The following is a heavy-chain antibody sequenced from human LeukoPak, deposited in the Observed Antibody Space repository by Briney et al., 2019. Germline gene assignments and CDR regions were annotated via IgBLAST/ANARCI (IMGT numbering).Heavy chain of an antibody. J-gene: IGHJ6*03. CDR3: AQNIKPTYYDFWSGDSYYYYMDV. V-gene: IGHV1-69*05. D-gene: IGHD3-3*01. CDR1: GGTFSSYA. CDR2: IIPIFGTA. Sequence: PVASVKVSCKASGGTFSSYAISWVRQAPGQGLEWMGGIIPIFGTANYAQKFQGRVTTTTDESTSTAYMELSSLRSEDTAAYYCAQNIKPTYYDFWSGDSYYYYMDVWGKGTTVTVSS.